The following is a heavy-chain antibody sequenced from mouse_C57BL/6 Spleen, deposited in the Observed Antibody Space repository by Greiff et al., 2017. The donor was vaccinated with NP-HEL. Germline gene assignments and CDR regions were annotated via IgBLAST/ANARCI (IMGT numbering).Heavy chain of an antibody. J-gene: IGHJ4*01. CDR2: IDPANGNT. CDR1: GFNIKNTY. V-gene: IGHV14-3*01. CDR3: APYDYDERYAMDY. Sequence: EVQLQQSVAELVRPGASVKLSCTASGFNIKNTYMHWVKQRPEQGLEWIGRIDPANGNTKYAPKFQGKAPITADTYSNTAYLQLSSLTSEDTAIYYCAPYDYDERYAMDYWGQGTAVTVSS. D-gene: IGHD2-4*01.